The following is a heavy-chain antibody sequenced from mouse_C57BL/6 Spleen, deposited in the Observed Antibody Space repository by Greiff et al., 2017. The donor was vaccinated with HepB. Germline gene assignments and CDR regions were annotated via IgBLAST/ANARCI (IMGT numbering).Heavy chain of an antibody. D-gene: IGHD2-3*01. Sequence: EVQLMESGGGLVKPGGSLKLSCAASGFTFSDYGMHWVRQAPEKGLEWVAYISSGSSTIYYADTVKGRFTISRDNAKNTLFLQMTSLRSEDTAMYYCAREDGYYPWFAYWGQGTLVTVSA. CDR1: GFTFSDYG. V-gene: IGHV5-17*01. J-gene: IGHJ3*01. CDR2: ISSGSSTI. CDR3: AREDGYYPWFAY.